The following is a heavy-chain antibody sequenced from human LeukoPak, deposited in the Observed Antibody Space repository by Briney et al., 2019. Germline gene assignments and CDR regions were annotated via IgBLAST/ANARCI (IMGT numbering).Heavy chain of an antibody. Sequence: GGSLSLSCAASGFSFSSYAMNWVRQAPGKGLEWVSGISGNGGGTYYADSVKGRFTISRDNSKNTLYLQMNSLSAEDTAIYYCARDGGYSSGWYPFDYWGQGTLVTVSP. D-gene: IGHD6-13*01. CDR1: GFSFSSYA. J-gene: IGHJ4*02. CDR2: ISGNGGGT. CDR3: ARDGGYSSGWYPFDY. V-gene: IGHV3-23*01.